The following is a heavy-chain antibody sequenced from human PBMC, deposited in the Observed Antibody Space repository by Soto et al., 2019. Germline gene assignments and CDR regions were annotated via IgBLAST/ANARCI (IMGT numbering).Heavy chain of an antibody. CDR1: GYTFTSYG. CDR3: ARDFLPREGYYPFDY. J-gene: IGHJ4*02. CDR2: ISAYNGNT. V-gene: IGHV1-18*04. D-gene: IGHD1-26*01. Sequence: GASVKVSCKASGYTFTSYGISWVRQAPGQGLEWMGWISAYNGNTNYAQKLQGRVTMTTDTSTCTAYMELRSLRSDDTAVYYCARDFLPREGYYPFDYWGQGTLVTVSS.